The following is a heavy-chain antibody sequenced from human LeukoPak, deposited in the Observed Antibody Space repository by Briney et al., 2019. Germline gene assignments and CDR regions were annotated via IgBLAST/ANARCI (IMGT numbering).Heavy chain of an antibody. V-gene: IGHV3-64D*06. Sequence: GGPLRLSCSPSVFTFCSYAMHWVREAPGGGRECVTAISRNGCSTYYADSVKGRFTISRDNSKNTLYLQMSRLRADDTALYYCVRRLPTTPHCFSDYWGQGTLVTVSS. CDR3: VRRLPTTPHCFSDY. CDR1: VFTFCSYA. CDR2: ISRNGCST. J-gene: IGHJ4*02. D-gene: IGHD2-21*01.